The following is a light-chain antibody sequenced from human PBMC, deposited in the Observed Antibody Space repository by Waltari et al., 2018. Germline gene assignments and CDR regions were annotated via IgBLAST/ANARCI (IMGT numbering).Light chain of an antibody. Sequence: IVLTQSPDTLSLSPGQRATLSCRASQTINNNFLCWYQQKPGQAPRLLIHGASSRATGFPDRFSGSGSGTDFTLTISRLEPEDVAVYYCQQYDGSILTFGGGTKVEI. J-gene: IGKJ4*01. CDR2: GAS. CDR1: QTINNNF. CDR3: QQYDGSILT. V-gene: IGKV3-20*01.